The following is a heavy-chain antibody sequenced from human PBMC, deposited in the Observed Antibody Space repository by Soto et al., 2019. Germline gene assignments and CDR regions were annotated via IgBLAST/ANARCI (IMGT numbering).Heavy chain of an antibody. J-gene: IGHJ4*02. V-gene: IGHV3-23*01. CDR1: GFTCSSYA. Sequence: EVQLLESGGGLVQPGGSLRLSCAASGFTCSSYAMSLVLQAPGKGLEWVAAISGSGGSTYYADSVKGRFTISRDNSKNTLYLQMNSLRAEDTAVYYCAKDYRADYWGQGTLVTVSS. CDR2: ISGSGGST. CDR3: AKDYRADY.